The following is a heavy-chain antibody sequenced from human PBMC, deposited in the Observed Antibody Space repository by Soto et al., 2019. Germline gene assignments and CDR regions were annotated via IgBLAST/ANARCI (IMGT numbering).Heavy chain of an antibody. CDR1: GFTFSSYG. CDR3: AKDSLSSYGMDV. D-gene: IGHD3-16*01. CDR2: ISYDGSNK. J-gene: IGHJ6*02. V-gene: IGHV3-30*18. Sequence: SLRLSCAASGFTFSSYGMHWVRQAPGKGLEWVAVISYDGSNKYYADSVKGRFTISRDNSKNTLYLQMNSLRAEDTAVYYCAKDSLSSYGMDVWGQGTTVTVSS.